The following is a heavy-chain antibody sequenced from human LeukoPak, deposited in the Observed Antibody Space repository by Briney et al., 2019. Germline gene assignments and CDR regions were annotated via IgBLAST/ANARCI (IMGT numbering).Heavy chain of an antibody. CDR3: ARVVGFSSSWYSDY. V-gene: IGHV1-69*04. D-gene: IGHD6-13*01. CDR1: GGTFSSYA. Sequence: SVKVSSKASGGTFSSYAISWVRQAPGQGLEWMGRIIPILGIANYAQKFQGRVTITADKSTSTAYMELSSLRSEDTAVYYCARVVGFSSSWYSDYWGQGTLVTVSS. J-gene: IGHJ4*02. CDR2: IIPILGIA.